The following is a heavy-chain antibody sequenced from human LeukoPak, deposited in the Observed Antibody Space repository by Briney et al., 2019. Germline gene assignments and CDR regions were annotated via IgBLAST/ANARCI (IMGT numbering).Heavy chain of an antibody. CDR3: ARAGWSGYYVY. D-gene: IGHD3-3*01. CDR1: GYTFTSYY. J-gene: IGHJ4*02. CDR2: INPSGGST. V-gene: IGHV1-46*01. Sequence: ASVKVSCKASGYTFTSYYMHWVRQAPGQGLEWMGIINPSGGSTSYAQKFQGRVTMTRDMSTSTVYMELSSLRSEDTAMYYCARAGWSGYYVYWGQGTLVTVSS.